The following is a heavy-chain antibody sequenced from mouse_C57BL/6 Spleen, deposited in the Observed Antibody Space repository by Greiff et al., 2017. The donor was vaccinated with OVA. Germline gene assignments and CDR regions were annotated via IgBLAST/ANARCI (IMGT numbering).Heavy chain of an antibody. CDR3: ARQGLGSYYFDY. V-gene: IGHV5-15*01. D-gene: IGHD4-1*01. CDR2: ISNLAYSI. CDR1: GFTFSDYG. J-gene: IGHJ2*01. Sequence: EVQRVESGGGLVQPGGSLKLSCAASGFTFSDYGMAWVRQSPRTGPEWVAFISNLAYSIYYADTVTGRFTISRENAKNTLYLEMSSLRSEDTAMYYCARQGLGSYYFDYWGQGTTLTVSS.